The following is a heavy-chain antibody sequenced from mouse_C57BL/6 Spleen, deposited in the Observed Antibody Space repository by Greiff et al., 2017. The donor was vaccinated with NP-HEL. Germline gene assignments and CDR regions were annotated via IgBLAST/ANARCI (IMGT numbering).Heavy chain of an antibody. J-gene: IGHJ2*01. CDR1: GFTFTDYY. Sequence: EVKLMESGGGLVQPGGSLSLSCAASGFTFTDYYMSWVRQPPGKALEWLGFIRNKANGSTSDYSASVKGRFTISRDNSQSILYLQMNALRAEDRATYYCARYPLDGYYGGYFDYWGQGTTLTVSS. CDR2: IRNKANGSTS. D-gene: IGHD2-3*01. V-gene: IGHV7-3*01. CDR3: ARYPLDGYYGGYFDY.